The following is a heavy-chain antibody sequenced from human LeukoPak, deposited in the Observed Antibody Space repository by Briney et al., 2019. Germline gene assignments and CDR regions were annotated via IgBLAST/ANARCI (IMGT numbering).Heavy chain of an antibody. CDR1: GGIRGDY. CDR2: IYYSGNT. CDR3: ARGGENYYYYMDV. Sequence: SSETLSLTCTVSGGIRGDYWSWIRQPPGKGLEWIGYIYYSGNTNYNPSLKSRVTISVDTSKNQFSLKLSSVTAADTAVYYCARGGENYYYYMDVWGKGTTVTVSS. V-gene: IGHV4-59*01. J-gene: IGHJ6*03.